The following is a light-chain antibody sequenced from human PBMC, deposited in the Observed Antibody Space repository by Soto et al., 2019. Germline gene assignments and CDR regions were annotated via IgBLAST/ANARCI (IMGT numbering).Light chain of an antibody. CDR1: QSVSSN. CDR3: QQYNNWPRT. J-gene: IGKJ1*01. CDR2: GAS. Sequence: EIVMTQSPATLSVSPGERATLSCRASQSVSSNLAWYQQKPGQAPRLLIYGASIRATGIPARFSGSGSGTEFTLTISSLQSEDFAVYYCQQYNNWPRTFGQGTKWISN. V-gene: IGKV3D-15*01.